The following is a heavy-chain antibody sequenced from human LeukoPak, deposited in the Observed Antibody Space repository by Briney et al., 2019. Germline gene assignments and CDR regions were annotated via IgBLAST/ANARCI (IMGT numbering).Heavy chain of an antibody. D-gene: IGHD4-11*01. V-gene: IGHV4-59*08. CDR3: ARQGYSNYYGMDV. CDR1: GGSISSYY. CDR2: IYYSGST. Sequence: SETLSLTCTVSGGSISSYYWSWIRQPPGKGLEWIGYIYYSGSTNYTPSLKSRVTISVDTSKNQFSLKLSSVTAADTAVYYCARQGYSNYYGMDVWGPGTTVTVSS. J-gene: IGHJ6*02.